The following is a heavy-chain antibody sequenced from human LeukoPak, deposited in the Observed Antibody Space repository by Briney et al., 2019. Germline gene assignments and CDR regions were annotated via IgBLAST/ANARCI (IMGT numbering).Heavy chain of an antibody. D-gene: IGHD1-7*01. CDR2: MNPNSGNT. Sequence: ASVKVSCKASGYTFTSYDINWVRQATGQGLEWMGWMNPNSGNTGYARKFQGRVTMTRNTSISTAYMELSSLRSEDTAVYYCARYVGLELNYFDYWGQGTLVTVSS. V-gene: IGHV1-8*01. J-gene: IGHJ4*02. CDR1: GYTFTSYD. CDR3: ARYVGLELNYFDY.